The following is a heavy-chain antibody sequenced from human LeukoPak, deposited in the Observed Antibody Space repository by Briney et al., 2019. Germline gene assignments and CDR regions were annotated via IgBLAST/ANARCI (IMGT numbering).Heavy chain of an antibody. CDR3: ARVRSGSSAGNYGMDV. V-gene: IGHV3-74*01. CDR1: GFTFSSYW. CDR2: INSDGSST. D-gene: IGHD1-26*01. J-gene: IGHJ6*02. Sequence: GGSLRLSCAASGFTFSSYWMHWVRQAPGKGLAWVSRINSDGSSTSYADSVKGRFTISRDNAKNTLYLQMNSLRAEDAAVYYCARVRSGSSAGNYGMDVWGQGTTVTVSS.